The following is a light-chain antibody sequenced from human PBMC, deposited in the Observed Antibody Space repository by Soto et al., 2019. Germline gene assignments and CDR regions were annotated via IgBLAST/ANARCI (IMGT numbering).Light chain of an antibody. Sequence: EIVMTQSPATLSVSRGERATLSCRASQSVSSHLAWYQQKPGQAPRLLIHGAFTRATGIPARFSGSGSGTEFTLSISSLQSEDFAVYYCLQDFSYPRTFGQGTKVEIK. CDR3: LQDFSYPRT. CDR2: GAF. V-gene: IGKV3-15*01. CDR1: QSVSSH. J-gene: IGKJ1*01.